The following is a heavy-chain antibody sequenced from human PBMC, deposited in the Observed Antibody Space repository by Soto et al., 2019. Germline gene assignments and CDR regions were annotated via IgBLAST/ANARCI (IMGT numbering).Heavy chain of an antibody. V-gene: IGHV3-23*01. CDR1: GFTFSSHA. CDR2: ISGSGGST. CDR3: AKTLRSPRGWFDP. D-gene: IGHD4-17*01. Sequence: HPGGSLRLSCAASGFTFSSHAMSWARQAPGKGLEWVSAISGSGGSTYYADSVKGRFTISRDNSKNTLYLQMNSLRAEDTAVYYCAKTLRSPRGWFDPWGQGTLVTVSS. J-gene: IGHJ5*02.